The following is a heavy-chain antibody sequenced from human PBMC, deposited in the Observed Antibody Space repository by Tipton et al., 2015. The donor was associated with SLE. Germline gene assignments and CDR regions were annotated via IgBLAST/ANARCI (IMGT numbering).Heavy chain of an antibody. D-gene: IGHD1-26*01. Sequence: TLSLTCAVYGGSFSGYYWSWIRQPPGKGLEWIGEINHSGSTNYNPSLKSRVTISVDTSKNQFSLKLSSVTAADTAVYYCARAPEWELPHYWGQGTLVTVSS. V-gene: IGHV4-34*01. CDR2: INHSGST. J-gene: IGHJ4*02. CDR3: ARAPEWELPHY. CDR1: GGSFSGYY.